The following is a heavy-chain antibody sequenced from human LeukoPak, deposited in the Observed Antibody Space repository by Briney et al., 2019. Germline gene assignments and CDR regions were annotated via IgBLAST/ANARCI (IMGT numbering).Heavy chain of an antibody. V-gene: IGHV3-48*02. CDR2: ISSSSSTI. J-gene: IGHJ4*02. D-gene: IGHD6-6*01. Sequence: GESLKISCSASGFTFSSYSINCVRQAPGKGLEWVSYISSSSSTIYYADSVKGRFTISRDNAKNSLYLQMNSLRDEDTAVYYCARETPEYDWGQGTLVTVSS. CDR1: GFTFSSYS. CDR3: ARETPEYD.